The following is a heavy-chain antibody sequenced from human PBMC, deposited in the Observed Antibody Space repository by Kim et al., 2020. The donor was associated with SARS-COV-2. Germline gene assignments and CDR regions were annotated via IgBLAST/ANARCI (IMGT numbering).Heavy chain of an antibody. CDR1: GGTFSSYA. Sequence: SVKVSCKASGGTFSSYAISWVRQAPGQGLEWMGGIIPIFGTANYAQKFQGRVTITADESTSTAYMELSSLRSEDTAVYYCARVWYSSSWYGYYYYGMDVWGQGTTVTVSS. J-gene: IGHJ6*02. CDR2: IIPIFGTA. D-gene: IGHD6-13*01. CDR3: ARVWYSSSWYGYYYYGMDV. V-gene: IGHV1-69*13.